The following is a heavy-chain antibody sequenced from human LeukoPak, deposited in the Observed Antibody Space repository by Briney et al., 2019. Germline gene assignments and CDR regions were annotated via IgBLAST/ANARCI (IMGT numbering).Heavy chain of an antibody. D-gene: IGHD5-18*01. Sequence: SETLSLTCAVYGGSFSGYYWSWIRQPPGKGREWIGEINHSGSTNYNPSLKSRVTISVDTSKNQFSLKLSSVTAADTAVYYCARGYSYGNYYMAVWGKGTTVTVSS. V-gene: IGHV4-34*01. CDR3: ARGYSYGNYYMAV. J-gene: IGHJ6*03. CDR1: GGSFSGYY. CDR2: INHSGST.